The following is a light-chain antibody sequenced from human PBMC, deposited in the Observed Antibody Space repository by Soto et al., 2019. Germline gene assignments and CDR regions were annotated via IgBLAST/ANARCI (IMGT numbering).Light chain of an antibody. V-gene: IGLV1-40*01. CDR1: SSNIGAGYD. CDR3: QSYDSSLGGSYV. CDR2: GNS. Sequence: QSVLTQPPSVSGAPGQRVTISCTGSSSNIGAGYDVHWYQQLPGTAPKLLIYGNSNRPSGVPDRFSGSKSGTSASLAITGLQAEDEAGYYCQSYDSSLGGSYVFGPGTKLTVL. J-gene: IGLJ1*01.